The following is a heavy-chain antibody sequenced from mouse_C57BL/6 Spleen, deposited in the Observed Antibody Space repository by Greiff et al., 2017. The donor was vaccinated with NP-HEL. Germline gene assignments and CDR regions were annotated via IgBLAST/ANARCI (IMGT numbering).Heavy chain of an antibody. CDR2: IYPGSGST. CDR3: ARKLQGAMDY. Sequence: QVQLQQPGAELVKPGASVKMSCKASGYTFTSYWITWVKQRPGQGLEWIGDIYPGSGSTNYNEKFKSKATLTVDTSSSTAYMQRSSLTSEDSAFYYCARKLQGAMDYWGQGTSVTVSS. CDR1: GYTFTSYW. V-gene: IGHV1-55*01. J-gene: IGHJ4*01. D-gene: IGHD2-1*01.